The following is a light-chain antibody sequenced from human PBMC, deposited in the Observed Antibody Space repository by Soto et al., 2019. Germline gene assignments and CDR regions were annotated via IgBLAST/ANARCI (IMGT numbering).Light chain of an antibody. J-gene: IGKJ3*01. CDR3: QQYFSVPFT. CDR1: QSVFFRSSNKNF. Sequence: DIEMTQSPDSLDVSLGERVTINCKSSQSVFFRSSNKNFLAWYQQKPGQPPRLLIYWASTRESGVPDRFSGSGSATDFTLTISSLQAEHVAVYYCQQYFSVPFTFGPGTKVEI. CDR2: WAS. V-gene: IGKV4-1*01.